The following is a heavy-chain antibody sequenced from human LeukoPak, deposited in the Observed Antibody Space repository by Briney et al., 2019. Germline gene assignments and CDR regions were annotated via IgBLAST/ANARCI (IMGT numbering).Heavy chain of an antibody. CDR1: GGTFSSYA. Sequence: SVKVSCKASGGTFSSYAISWVRQAPGQGLEWMGGIIPIFGTANYAQKFQGRVTITADESTSTAYTELSSLRSEDTVVYYCARDSVDTAMVTPYNWFDPWGQGTLVTVSS. CDR3: ARDSVDTAMVTPYNWFDP. CDR2: IIPIFGTA. V-gene: IGHV1-69*13. D-gene: IGHD5-18*01. J-gene: IGHJ5*02.